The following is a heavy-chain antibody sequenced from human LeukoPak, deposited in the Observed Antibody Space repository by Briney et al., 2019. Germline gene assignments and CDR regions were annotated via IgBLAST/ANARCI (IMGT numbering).Heavy chain of an antibody. D-gene: IGHD3-10*01. Sequence: GGSLRLSCAASGFSFSVYAMSWVRQAPGKGLEWVSALSRNSDYIYYADSVGGRFTISRDNAKNSLYLQMSSLRADDTAVYFCARDLSFGAPVAFDIWGQGTMVTVSS. CDR2: LSRNSDYI. CDR3: ARDLSFGAPVAFDI. J-gene: IGHJ3*02. CDR1: GFSFSVYA. V-gene: IGHV3-21*01.